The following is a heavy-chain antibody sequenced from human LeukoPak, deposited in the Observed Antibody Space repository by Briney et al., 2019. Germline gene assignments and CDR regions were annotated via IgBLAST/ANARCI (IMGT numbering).Heavy chain of an antibody. CDR1: GFTFSSYS. Sequence: PGGSLRLSCAPSGFTFSSYSMNWVRQAPGKGLEWVSSIIVQRSYIYYAESRHAPLTTSTANAKNSLYLQMNSLRAEDTAVYYCATDAGVKQQLAIIDYWGQGTLVTVSS. CDR3: ATDAGVKQQLAIIDY. CDR2: IIVQRSYI. D-gene: IGHD6-13*01. V-gene: IGHV3-21*01. J-gene: IGHJ4*02.